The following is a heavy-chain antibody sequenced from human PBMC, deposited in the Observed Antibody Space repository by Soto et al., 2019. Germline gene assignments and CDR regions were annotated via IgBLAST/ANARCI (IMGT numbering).Heavy chain of an antibody. Sequence: GGSLRLSCAASGFIFSNYVMHWVRQAPGKGLEWVAVISYDGNSKHYAVSVEGRFTISRDNSKSTLYVQMNSLRAEDTAVYYCARSYCGDDCALDHWGQGTLVTVSS. CDR3: ARSYCGDDCALDH. V-gene: IGHV3-30-3*01. D-gene: IGHD2-21*02. J-gene: IGHJ4*02. CDR2: ISYDGNSK. CDR1: GFIFSNYV.